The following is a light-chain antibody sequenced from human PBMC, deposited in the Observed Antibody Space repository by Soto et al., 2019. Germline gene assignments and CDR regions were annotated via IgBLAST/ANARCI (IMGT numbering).Light chain of an antibody. CDR3: SSYARSSTYVI. V-gene: IGLV2-23*01. J-gene: IGLJ2*01. Sequence: QSALTQPASVFGSPGQSITISCTGTSSDVGSYNLVSWYQQHPGKVPKLMIYDGSKRPSGVSNRFSGSKSGNTASLTISGLQAEDEADYYCSSYARSSTYVIFGGGTKLTVL. CDR1: SSDVGSYNL. CDR2: DGS.